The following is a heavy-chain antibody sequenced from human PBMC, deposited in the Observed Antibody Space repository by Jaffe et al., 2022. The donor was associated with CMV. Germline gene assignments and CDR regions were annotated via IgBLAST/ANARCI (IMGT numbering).Heavy chain of an antibody. J-gene: IGHJ3*01. V-gene: IGHV5-51*01. CDR3: ASQTPFSGSGADAFDV. Sequence: EAQLVQSKAEVKKPGQSLKISCKGSRDYFNTHWIAWLRQLPGRGLECMGIIYGSDSDTRYNPSFEGQVTISADKSISIAYLQWNSLKASDTAMYFCASQTPFSGSGADAFDVWGQGTMVTVSS. CDR2: IYGSDSDT. CDR1: RDYFNTHW. D-gene: IGHD1-26*01.